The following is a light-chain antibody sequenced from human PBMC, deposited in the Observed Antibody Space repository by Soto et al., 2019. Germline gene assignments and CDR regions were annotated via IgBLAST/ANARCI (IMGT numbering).Light chain of an antibody. Sequence: EIVLTQSPATLSLSPGERATLSCRASQSVSTSLGWYQQKPGQAPRLLIYDASNRATGIPARFSGSGSGTDFTLTISSLEPEDFAVYYCQKRNNWPQSFGQGTRVDIK. CDR1: QSVSTS. J-gene: IGKJ1*01. V-gene: IGKV3-11*01. CDR2: DAS. CDR3: QKRNNWPQS.